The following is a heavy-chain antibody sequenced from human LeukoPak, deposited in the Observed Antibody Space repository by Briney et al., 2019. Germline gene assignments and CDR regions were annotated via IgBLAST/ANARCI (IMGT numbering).Heavy chain of an antibody. CDR1: GFTFSSYA. CDR3: TYGDYDGGYFDC. J-gene: IGHJ4*02. CDR2: ISGSAGVT. Sequence: PGGSLRLSCAVSGFTFSSYAMTWVRQAPGKGLEWVSTISGSAGVTYYADSVKGRFTISRDNSKHTVSLQMNSLRAEDTAVYYCTYGDYDGGYFDCWGQGTLVTVSS. D-gene: IGHD4-17*01. V-gene: IGHV3-23*01.